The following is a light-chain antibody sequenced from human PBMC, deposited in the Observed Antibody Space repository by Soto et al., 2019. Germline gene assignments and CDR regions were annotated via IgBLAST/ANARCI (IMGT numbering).Light chain of an antibody. J-gene: IGKJ4*01. V-gene: IGKV3-15*01. CDR1: QSVNNN. CDR2: STS. Sequence: EIVMTQSPATLSVSPGEGATLSCRASQSVNNNLAWYQQTPGRAPRLLIYSTSTRAIDTADRFSGSGSGTDFTLTVSSLQSEDFAVYYCQQYHTWPLTFDGGTKVEI. CDR3: QQYHTWPLT.